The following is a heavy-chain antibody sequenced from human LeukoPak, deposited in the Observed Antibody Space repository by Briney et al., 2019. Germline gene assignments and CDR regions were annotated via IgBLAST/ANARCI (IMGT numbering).Heavy chain of an antibody. CDR2: IYHSGST. D-gene: IGHD4-23*01. CDR1: DYSISSGYY. CDR3: ARRGATTVVTEDAFDI. V-gene: IGHV4-38-2*01. J-gene: IGHJ3*02. Sequence: SETLSLTCAVSDYSISSGYYWGWIRQPPGKGLEWIGSIYHSGSTYYNPSLKSRVTISVDTSKNQFSLKLSSVTAADTAVYYCARRGATTVVTEDAFDIWGQGTMVTVSS.